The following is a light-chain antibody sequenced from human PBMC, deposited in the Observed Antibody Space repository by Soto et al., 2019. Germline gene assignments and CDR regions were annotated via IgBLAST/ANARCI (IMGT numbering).Light chain of an antibody. CDR3: CSYAGSYTWV. J-gene: IGLJ1*01. CDR1: SSDVGGYNY. Sequence: QSALTQPRSVSGSPGQSVSISCTGTSSDVGGYNYVSWYEQHPVKAPKLMIYDVTKRRSGVPDRFSGSKSGNTASLTISWLQAEDEADYYCCSYAGSYTWVFGTGTKVTVL. V-gene: IGLV2-11*01. CDR2: DVT.